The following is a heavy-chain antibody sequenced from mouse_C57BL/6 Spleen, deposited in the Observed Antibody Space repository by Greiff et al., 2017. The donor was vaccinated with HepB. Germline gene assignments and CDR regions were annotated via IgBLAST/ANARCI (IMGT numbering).Heavy chain of an antibody. Sequence: QVQLKQSGAELARPGASVKLSCKASGYTFTSYGISWVKQRTGQGLEWIGEIYPRSGNTYYNEKFKGKATLTADKSSSTAYMELRSLTSEDAAVYFCARKGNSNYEAYWGQGTLVTVSA. CDR3: ARKGNSNYEAY. CDR1: GYTFTSYG. CDR2: IYPRSGNT. D-gene: IGHD2-5*01. J-gene: IGHJ3*01. V-gene: IGHV1-81*01.